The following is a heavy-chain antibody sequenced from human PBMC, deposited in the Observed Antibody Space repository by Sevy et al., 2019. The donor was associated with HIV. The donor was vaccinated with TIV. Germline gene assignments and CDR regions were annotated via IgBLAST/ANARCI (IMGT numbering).Heavy chain of an antibody. CDR3: ARAAANYYYAMDV. Sequence: SETLSLTCTVSGDSISGYYWSWIRQSPGKGLQWIGYIYYNGRTNYDPSLKSRVIISTHTSKNQFSLKLSSVTAADTAIYYCARAAANYYYAMDVWGQGTTVTVSS. V-gene: IGHV4-59*01. CDR1: GDSISGYY. J-gene: IGHJ6*02. CDR2: IYYNGRT.